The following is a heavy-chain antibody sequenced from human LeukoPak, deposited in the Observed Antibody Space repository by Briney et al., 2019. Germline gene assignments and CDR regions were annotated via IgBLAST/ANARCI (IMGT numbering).Heavy chain of an antibody. CDR3: ARKAYSDTSGSCFDY. CDR2: IHYSGST. V-gene: IGHV4-59*08. CDR1: GGSISSYY. D-gene: IGHD3-22*01. Sequence: SETLSLTCTVSGGSISSYYWNWIRQPPGKGLEWIGYIHYSGSTKYNSSLQSRVTISVDTSKNQFSLNLSSVTAADTAVYYCARKAYSDTSGSCFDYWGQGTLVTVSS. J-gene: IGHJ4*02.